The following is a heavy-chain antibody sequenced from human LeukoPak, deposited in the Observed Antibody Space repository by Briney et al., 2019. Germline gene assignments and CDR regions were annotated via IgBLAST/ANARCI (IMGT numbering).Heavy chain of an antibody. CDR3: ARASITMIVLPDWFDP. Sequence: SETLSLTCTVSGGSVSSGSDYWSWIRQPPGKGLEWIGYIYYSGSTNYNPSLKSRVTISVDTSKNQFSLKLSSVTAADTAVYYCARASITMIVLPDWFDPWGQGTLVTVSS. V-gene: IGHV4-61*01. CDR2: IYYSGST. CDR1: GGSVSSGSDY. D-gene: IGHD3-22*01. J-gene: IGHJ5*02.